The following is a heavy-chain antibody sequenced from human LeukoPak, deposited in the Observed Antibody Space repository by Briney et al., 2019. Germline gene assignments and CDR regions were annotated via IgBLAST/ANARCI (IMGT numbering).Heavy chain of an antibody. V-gene: IGHV1-46*01. D-gene: IGHD6-13*01. Sequence: VASVKVSCKASGYTFTSYYMHWVRQAPGQGLEWMGIINPSGGSTSYAQKFQGRVTMTRDTSTSTVYMELSSLRSEDTAVYYCARGSPSLYSSSWYDCWFDPWGQGTLVTVSS. J-gene: IGHJ5*02. CDR3: ARGSPSLYSSSWYDCWFDP. CDR1: GYTFTSYY. CDR2: INPSGGST.